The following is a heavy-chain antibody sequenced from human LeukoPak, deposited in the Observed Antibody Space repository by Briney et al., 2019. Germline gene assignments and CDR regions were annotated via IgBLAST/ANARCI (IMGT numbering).Heavy chain of an antibody. CDR1: GFTFSYYS. CDR2: ISYSSSYI. D-gene: IGHD5-18*01. CDR3: ARSGDTVMVARPYFDYYYMDG. V-gene: IGHV3-21*01. J-gene: IGHJ6*03. Sequence: GGTLRLSCAASGFTFSYYSMNWVRQAPGKGLEWVSSISYSSSYIYYADSVKGRFTISRDNDKHSLYLQMNSLTAEDTVVYYCARSGDTVMVARPYFDYYYMDGWGKGTTVT.